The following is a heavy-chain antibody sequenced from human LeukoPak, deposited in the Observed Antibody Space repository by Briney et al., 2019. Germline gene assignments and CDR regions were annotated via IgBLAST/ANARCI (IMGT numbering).Heavy chain of an antibody. Sequence: ASLKVSCKASGYTFTVYYMNWVRHGPGQGLEWMWWINPNSDGTNYAQKFQGRVTMTRDTSISTAYMELSSLRSDDTAMYYCTRALGSDYWGQGTLVTVSS. D-gene: IGHD1-26*01. CDR3: TRALGSDY. CDR1: GYTFTVYY. V-gene: IGHV1-2*02. J-gene: IGHJ4*02. CDR2: INPNSDGT.